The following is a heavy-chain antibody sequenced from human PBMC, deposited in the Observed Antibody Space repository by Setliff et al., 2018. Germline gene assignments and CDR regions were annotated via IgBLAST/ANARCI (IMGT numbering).Heavy chain of an antibody. V-gene: IGHV4-38-2*02. Sequence: PSETLSLTCTVSGGSISSYYWCWLRQPPGKGLEWIGSIYHSGSTYYNPSLKSRVTISVDTSKNLFSLKLSSVTAADTAVYYCARDGSTYYYDSSGYLLWGQGTMVTVSS. CDR3: ARDGSTYYYDSSGYLL. D-gene: IGHD3-22*01. CDR1: GGSISSYY. CDR2: IYHSGST. J-gene: IGHJ3*01.